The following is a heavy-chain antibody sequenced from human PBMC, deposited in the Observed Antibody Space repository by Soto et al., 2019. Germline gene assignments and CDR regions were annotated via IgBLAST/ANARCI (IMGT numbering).Heavy chain of an antibody. V-gene: IGHV3-21*06. CDR1: GFTFNNYN. J-gene: IGHJ4*02. CDR2: ISSSSSYI. D-gene: IGHD3-16*01. CDR3: VRGGYDYVWGNDF. Sequence: EVQLVESGGGLVMPGGSLRLSCAASGFTFNNYNMNWVRQPPGKGLEWVSPISSSSSYIYYADSVKGRFTISRDSGKNFLYLQMTGLRTEDTAVYYCVRGGYDYVWGNDFWGQGTLVTVSS.